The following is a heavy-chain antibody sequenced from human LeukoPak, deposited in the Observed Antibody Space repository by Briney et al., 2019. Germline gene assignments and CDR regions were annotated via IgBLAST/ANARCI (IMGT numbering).Heavy chain of an antibody. CDR3: ARASCSGGSCSWFDT. Sequence: GGSLRLSCEASGFTFNNFGMHWVRQAPGKGLEWVAFIGYDESKKYYAESVKGRFTISRDDSKNTLYLQMSALKTEDTAVYYCARASCSGGSCSWFDTWGQGTLVTVSS. D-gene: IGHD2-15*01. CDR2: IGYDESKK. J-gene: IGHJ5*02. CDR1: GFTFNNFG. V-gene: IGHV3-30*02.